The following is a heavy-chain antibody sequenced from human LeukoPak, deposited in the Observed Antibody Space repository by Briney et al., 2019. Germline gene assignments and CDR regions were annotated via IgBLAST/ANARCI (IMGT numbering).Heavy chain of an antibody. CDR3: ARGPGIAAAGNYDSSGYYSYYFDY. J-gene: IGHJ4*02. Sequence: SETLSLTCAVSGGSFSGYYWSWIRQPPGKGLEWIGEINHSGSTKYNPSLKSRVTISVDTSKNQFSLKLSTVTAADTAVYYCARGPGIAAAGNYDSSGYYSYYFDYWGQGTLVTVSS. CDR1: GGSFSGYY. D-gene: IGHD3-22*01. CDR2: INHSGST. V-gene: IGHV4-34*01.